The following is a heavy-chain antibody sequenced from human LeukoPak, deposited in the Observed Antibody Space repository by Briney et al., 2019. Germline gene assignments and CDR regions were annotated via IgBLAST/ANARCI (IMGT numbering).Heavy chain of an antibody. CDR3: ARHDYGDYVWENGFDP. D-gene: IGHD4-17*01. CDR1: GFTFSSYA. J-gene: IGHJ5*02. V-gene: IGHV3-7*01. Sequence: GGSLRLSCAASGFTFSSYAMSWVRQAPGKGLEWVANIKQDGSEKYYVDSVKGRFTISRDNAKNSLYLQMNVLRAEDTAVYYCARHDYGDYVWENGFDPWGQGTLVTVSS. CDR2: IKQDGSEK.